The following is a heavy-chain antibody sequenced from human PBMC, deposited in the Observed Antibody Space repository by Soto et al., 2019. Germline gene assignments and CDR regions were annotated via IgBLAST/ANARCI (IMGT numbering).Heavy chain of an antibody. V-gene: IGHV5-51*01. Sequence: GESLKISCKGSGYSFTSYWIGWVRQMPGKGLEWMGIIYPGDSDTRYSPSFQGQVTISADKSISTAYLQWSSLKASDTAMYYCAAGGPTTYYDKQDYYYGMDVWGQGTTVTVS. D-gene: IGHD3-9*01. J-gene: IGHJ6*02. CDR2: IYPGDSDT. CDR1: GYSFTSYW. CDR3: AAGGPTTYYDKQDYYYGMDV.